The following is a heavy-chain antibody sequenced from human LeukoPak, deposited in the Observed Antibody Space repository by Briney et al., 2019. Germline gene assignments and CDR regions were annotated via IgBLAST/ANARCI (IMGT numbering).Heavy chain of an antibody. V-gene: IGHV1-46*01. Sequence: GASVKVSCKASGYTFTSYYMHWVRQAPGQGLEWMGIINPSGGSTSYAQRFQGRVTMTRDTSTSTVYMELSSLRSEDTAVYYCATSSPYYDILTGRALYYYYGMDVWGQGTTVTVSS. D-gene: IGHD3-9*01. J-gene: IGHJ6*02. CDR3: ATSSPYYDILTGRALYYYYGMDV. CDR2: INPSGGST. CDR1: GYTFTSYY.